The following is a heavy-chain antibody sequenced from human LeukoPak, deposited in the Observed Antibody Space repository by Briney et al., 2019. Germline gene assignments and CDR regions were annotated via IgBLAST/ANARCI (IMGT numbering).Heavy chain of an antibody. V-gene: IGHV4-39*01. Sequence: PSETLSLTCTVSGGSISSSSYYWGWIRQPPGKGLEWIGSIYYSGSTYYNPSLKSRVTISVDTSKNQFSLKLSSVTAADTAVYYCARHPPERITIFGVVWDSSAGTDVWGQGTTVTVSS. CDR1: GGSISSSSYY. CDR2: IYYSGST. CDR3: ARHPPERITIFGVVWDSSAGTDV. J-gene: IGHJ6*02. D-gene: IGHD3-3*01.